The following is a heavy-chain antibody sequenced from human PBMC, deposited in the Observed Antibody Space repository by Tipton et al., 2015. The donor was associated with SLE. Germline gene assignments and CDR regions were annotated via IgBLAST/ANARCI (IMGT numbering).Heavy chain of an antibody. Sequence: TLSLTCAVYGGSFSGYFWSWIRQPAGKGLEWIGHIYTSGSTNYNPSLKSRVTISVDTSKNQFSLKLSSVTAADTAVYYCTRRGSSSAEAADHWGQGTLVTVSS. CDR2: IYTSGST. CDR3: TRRGSSSAEAADH. V-gene: IGHV4-59*10. J-gene: IGHJ5*02. D-gene: IGHD6-6*01. CDR1: GGSFSGYF.